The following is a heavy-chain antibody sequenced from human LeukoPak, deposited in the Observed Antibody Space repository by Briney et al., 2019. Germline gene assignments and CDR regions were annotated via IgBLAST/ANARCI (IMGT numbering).Heavy chain of an antibody. CDR3: ASDQRYAFDY. D-gene: IGHD3-9*01. Sequence: GGSLRLSCATSGFSVTDYPMNWVRQAPGKGLEWVSNIRTSAEGANYAYYADSVKGRVTISRDDAKNTLYLHMNSLRDDDTAVYYCASDQRYAFDYWGQGILVTVSS. CDR2: IRTSAEGANYA. V-gene: IGHV3-48*02. J-gene: IGHJ4*02. CDR1: GFSVTDYP.